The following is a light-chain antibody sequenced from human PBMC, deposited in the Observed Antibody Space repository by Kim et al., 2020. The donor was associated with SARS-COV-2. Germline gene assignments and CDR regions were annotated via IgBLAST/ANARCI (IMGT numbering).Light chain of an antibody. Sequence: SYELTQPPSVSVSPGQTARITCSGDTLPKKYAFWYQQKSGQAPVLVISEDSKRTSGIPERFSGSSSGTMATLTISGAQVEDEADYYCYSTDITGNDRVFGGGTQLTVL. J-gene: IGLJ3*02. CDR2: EDS. V-gene: IGLV3-10*01. CDR1: TLPKKY. CDR3: YSTDITGNDRV.